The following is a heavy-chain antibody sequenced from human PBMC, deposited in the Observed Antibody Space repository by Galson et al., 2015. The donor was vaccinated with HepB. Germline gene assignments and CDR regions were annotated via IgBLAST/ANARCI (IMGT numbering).Heavy chain of an antibody. CDR1: GFTFSSYA. CDR2: ISGSGGST. CDR3: AKPLLLWFGNDAFDI. Sequence: SLRLSCAASGFTFSSYAMSWVRQAPGKGLEWVSAISGSGGSTYYADSVKGRFTISRDNFKNTLYLQMNSLRAEDTAVYYCAKPLLLWFGNDAFDIWGQGTMVTVSS. D-gene: IGHD3-10*01. V-gene: IGHV3-23*01. J-gene: IGHJ3*02.